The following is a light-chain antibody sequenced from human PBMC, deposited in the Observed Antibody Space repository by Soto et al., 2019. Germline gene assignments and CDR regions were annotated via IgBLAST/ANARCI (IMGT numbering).Light chain of an antibody. Sequence: IAVAKSRSTVSAAVVYIHILTFRASQSVRNWLAWYQQKPVRAPKLLIYDASAFESGVPSRFSGSGSGTEFTLIISSLLCDDVATYYCEHYYCYWTFGQGTKVDIK. V-gene: IGKV1-5*01. CDR2: DAS. CDR1: QSVRNW. CDR3: EHYYCYWT. J-gene: IGKJ1*01.